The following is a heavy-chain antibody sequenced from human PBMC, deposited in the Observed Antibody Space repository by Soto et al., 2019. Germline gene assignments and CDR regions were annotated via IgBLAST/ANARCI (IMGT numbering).Heavy chain of an antibody. CDR3: ARVQATVVTCFDY. D-gene: IGHD4-17*01. J-gene: IGHJ4*02. CDR2: IYYSGST. CDR1: GGSISSGDYY. V-gene: IGHV4-30-4*01. Sequence: SETLSLTCTVSGGSISSGDYYWSWIRQPPGKGLEWIGYIYYSGSTYYNPSLKSRVTISVDTSKNQFSLKLSSVTAADTAVYYCARVQATVVTCFDYWGQGTLVTVSS.